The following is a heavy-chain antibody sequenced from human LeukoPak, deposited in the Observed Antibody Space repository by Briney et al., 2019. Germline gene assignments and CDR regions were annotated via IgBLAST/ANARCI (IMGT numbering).Heavy chain of an antibody. V-gene: IGHV4-34*01. CDR2: INHSGST. CDR1: GGSFSGYY. J-gene: IGHJ4*02. CDR3: ARVGGKYCYGSVGY. Sequence: SETLSLTCAVYGGSFSGYYWSWIRQPPGKGLEWIGEINHSGSTNYNPSLKSRVTISVDTSKNQFSLKLSSVTAADTAVYYCARVGGKYCYGSVGYWGQGTLVTVSS. D-gene: IGHD5-18*01.